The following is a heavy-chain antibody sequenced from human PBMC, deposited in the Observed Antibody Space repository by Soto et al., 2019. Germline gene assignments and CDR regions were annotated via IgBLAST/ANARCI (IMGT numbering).Heavy chain of an antibody. J-gene: IGHJ4*02. CDR1: VFVFSYYA. Sequence: GGSLRLSCVASVFVFSYYAMIWVRQAPGKGLEWVSAISAGGDTYYADSVKGRFTVSRANSKNTLYLQMNSLRAKDTAIYYCANVPIWCGGSSCYTEGFDSWGQGTLVTVSS. V-gene: IGHV3-23*01. CDR3: ANVPIWCGGSSCYTEGFDS. CDR2: ISAGGDT. D-gene: IGHD2-21*01.